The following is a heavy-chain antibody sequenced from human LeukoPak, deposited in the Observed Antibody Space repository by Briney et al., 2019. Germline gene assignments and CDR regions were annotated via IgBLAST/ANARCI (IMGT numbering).Heavy chain of an antibody. Sequence: ASVKVSCKASGYTFTGYYMHCVRQAPGQGLEWMGWINPNSGGTNYAQKFQGRFTMTRDTSISTAYMELSRLRSDETAVYSCVRDLGGSGSYPRLNFDYWGQGTLVTVSS. CDR3: VRDLGGSGSYPRLNFDY. J-gene: IGHJ4*02. CDR2: INPNSGGT. V-gene: IGHV1-2*02. CDR1: GYTFTGYY. D-gene: IGHD3-10*01.